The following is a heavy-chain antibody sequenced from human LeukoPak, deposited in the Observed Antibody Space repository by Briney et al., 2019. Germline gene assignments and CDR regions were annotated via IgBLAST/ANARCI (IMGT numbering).Heavy chain of an antibody. V-gene: IGHV3-30*18. CDR1: GFTFSSYG. CDR2: ISYDGSNK. CDR3: AKDREGEYDFWSGYYSDYYGMDV. J-gene: IGHJ6*02. Sequence: GGSLRLSCAASGFTFSSYGMHWVRQAPGKGLEWVAVISYDGSNKYYADSVKGRFTISRDNPKNTLYLQMNSLRAEDTAVYYCAKDREGEYDFWSGYYSDYYGMDVWGQGTTVTVSS. D-gene: IGHD3-3*01.